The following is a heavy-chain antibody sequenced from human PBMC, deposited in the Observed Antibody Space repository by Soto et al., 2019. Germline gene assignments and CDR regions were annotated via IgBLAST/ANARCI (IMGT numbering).Heavy chain of an antibody. Sequence: QVQLQQWGAGLLKPSETLSLTCAVYGGSFSGYYWSWIRQPPGKGLEWIGEINHSGSTNYNPSLKSRDTISVDTSKNQFSLKLSSVTAADTAVYYCASEPIAVAGTLGYWGQGTLVTVSS. J-gene: IGHJ4*02. CDR2: INHSGST. D-gene: IGHD6-19*01. CDR1: GGSFSGYY. V-gene: IGHV4-34*01. CDR3: ASEPIAVAGTLGY.